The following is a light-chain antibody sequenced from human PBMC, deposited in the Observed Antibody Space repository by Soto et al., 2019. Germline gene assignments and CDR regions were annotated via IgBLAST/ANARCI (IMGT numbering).Light chain of an antibody. CDR1: QSVSSSY. V-gene: IGKV3-20*01. CDR2: GAS. J-gene: IGKJ4*01. CDR3: QQFSSYPLT. Sequence: EIVLTQSPGTLSLSPGERATLSCSASQSVSSSYLAWYQQKPGQAPRLLIFGASIRATGIPDRFSGGGSGTDFTLTISRLEPEDFAVYYCQQFSSYPLTFGGGTKVDIK.